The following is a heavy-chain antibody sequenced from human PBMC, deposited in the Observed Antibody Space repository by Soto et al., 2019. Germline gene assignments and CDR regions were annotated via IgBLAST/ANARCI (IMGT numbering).Heavy chain of an antibody. Sequence: AAVKVSCKASGCTCTGYYVNWVREAPGHGLEWMGWINPETGGTSYAQKFQGRVTLSRDTSINTAYLELSRLRFDDAAVYFCARERYQVISDGMDVWGQGTTVTVSS. CDR3: ARERYQVISDGMDV. V-gene: IGHV1-2*02. D-gene: IGHD2-2*01. CDR1: GCTCTGYY. CDR2: INPETGGT. J-gene: IGHJ6*02.